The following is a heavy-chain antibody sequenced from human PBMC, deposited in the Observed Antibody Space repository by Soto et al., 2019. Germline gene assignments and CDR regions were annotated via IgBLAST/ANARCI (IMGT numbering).Heavy chain of an antibody. Sequence: TLSVTGPVTGGSMTSGDQYWTWIRHRPGEGLEWFGYINHRGSLYYNPSLKSRVSMSVDTSKNQFSLNLSSVTAADTAVYYCARELPQRQGRNMDVWGQGTKVTVYS. D-gene: IGHD1-1*01. CDR1: GGSMTSGDQY. V-gene: IGHV4-31*03. J-gene: IGHJ6*02. CDR2: INHRGSL. CDR3: ARELPQRQGRNMDV.